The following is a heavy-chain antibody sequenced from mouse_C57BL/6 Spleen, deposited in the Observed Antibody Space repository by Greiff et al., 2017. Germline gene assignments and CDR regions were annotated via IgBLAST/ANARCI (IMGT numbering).Heavy chain of an antibody. D-gene: IGHD2-4*01. CDR3: ALYDYDGAWFAY. V-gene: IGHV1-69*01. J-gene: IGHJ3*01. CDR1: GYTFTSYW. Sequence: QVQLQQPGAELVMPGASVKLSCKASGYTFTSYWMHWVKQRPGQGLEWIGEIDPSDSYTNYNQKFKGKSTLTVDKSSSTAYMQLSSLTSEDSAVXYCALYDYDGAWFAYWGQGTLVTVSA. CDR2: IDPSDSYT.